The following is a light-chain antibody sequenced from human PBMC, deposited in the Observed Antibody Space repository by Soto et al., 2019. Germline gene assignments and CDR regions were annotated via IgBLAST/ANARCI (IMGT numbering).Light chain of an antibody. Sequence: QSVLTQPASVSASPGQSITISCSGSSSDVGANNLVSWYQQSPGKVPRLLIYEDSRRPTGVSHRFSGSKSGDTASLTISGLRAEDEADYYCCSYANINTRACVFGTGTKVTVL. CDR3: CSYANINTRACV. CDR2: EDS. V-gene: IGLV2-23*01. J-gene: IGLJ1*01. CDR1: SSDVGANNL.